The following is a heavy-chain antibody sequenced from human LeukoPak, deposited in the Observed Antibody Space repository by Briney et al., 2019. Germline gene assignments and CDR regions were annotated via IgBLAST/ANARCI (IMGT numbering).Heavy chain of an antibody. CDR2: INSDGSST. V-gene: IGHV3-74*01. D-gene: IGHD6-13*01. Sequence: GGSLRLSCAASGFSFSTYGMHWVRQAPGKGLVWVSRINSDGSSTSYADSVKGRFTISRDNAKNTLYLQMNSLRAEDTAVYYCARGRSSWYHYYYMDVWGKGTTVTVSS. J-gene: IGHJ6*03. CDR1: GFSFSTYG. CDR3: ARGRSSWYHYYYMDV.